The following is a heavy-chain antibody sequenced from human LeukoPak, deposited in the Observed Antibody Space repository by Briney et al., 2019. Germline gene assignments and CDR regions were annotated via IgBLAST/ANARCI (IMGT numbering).Heavy chain of an antibody. CDR3: AREGTDGSGSYYNGWFDP. J-gene: IGHJ5*02. CDR2: IIPILGIA. V-gene: IGHV1-69*04. CDR1: GGTFSSYT. Sequence: ASVKVSCKASGGTFSSYTISWARQAPGQGLEWMGRIIPILGIANYAQKFQGRVTITADKSTSTAYMELSSLRSEDTAVYYCAREGTDGSGSYYNGWFDPWGQGTLVTVSS. D-gene: IGHD3-10*01.